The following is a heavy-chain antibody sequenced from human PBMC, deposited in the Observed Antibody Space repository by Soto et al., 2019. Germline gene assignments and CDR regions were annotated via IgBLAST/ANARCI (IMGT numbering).Heavy chain of an antibody. CDR3: ARISGAFDN. V-gene: IGHV1-18*01. CDR1: GYTLTSYG. CDR2: ISAYNGKP. D-gene: IGHD1-26*01. Sequence: QVQLVQSGAEVKKPGASVKVSCKASGYTLTSYGISWVRQALGQGLEWMGWISAYNGKPDYAQKFQGRVTMTTDTSTRTAYMELWTLRSDDTAVYYCARISGAFDNWGQGTMVTVSS. J-gene: IGHJ3*02.